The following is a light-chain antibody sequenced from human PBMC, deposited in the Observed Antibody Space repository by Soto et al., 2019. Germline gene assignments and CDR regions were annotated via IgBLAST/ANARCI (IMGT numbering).Light chain of an antibody. CDR2: EVT. CDR3: RSYSSSGTLFV. V-gene: IGLV2-14*01. CDR1: SSDVGGHNY. J-gene: IGLJ1*01. Sequence: QSVLTQPASVSGSPGQSITVSCTGTSSDVGGHNYVSWFQQHPGQAPKLLIYEVTTRPSGVSTRFSGSKSGNTASLTISGLQAEDEADYHCRSYSSSGTLFVFGTG.